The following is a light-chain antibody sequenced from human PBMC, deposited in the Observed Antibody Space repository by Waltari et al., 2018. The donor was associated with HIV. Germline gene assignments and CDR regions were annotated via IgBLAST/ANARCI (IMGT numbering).Light chain of an antibody. V-gene: IGKV3D-15*01. Sequence: EIVMTQSPATLSVSPGERITLSCRASHSITNNLAWYQQKPGQPPRLLIYSASTRATGIPASFSGSESGAEFTLTISRLQSEDFAVYYCQQYNNWPLTFGGGTKVEI. CDR1: HSITNN. J-gene: IGKJ4*01. CDR2: SAS. CDR3: QQYNNWPLT.